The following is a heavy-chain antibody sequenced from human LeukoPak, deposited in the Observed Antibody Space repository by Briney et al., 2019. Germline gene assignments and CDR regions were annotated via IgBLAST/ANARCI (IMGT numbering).Heavy chain of an antibody. D-gene: IGHD6-6*01. CDR3: ARATVGYSSSSEFDY. Sequence: GGSLRLSCAASEFTFSSYAMHWVRQAPGKGLEWVAVISYDGSDKHYADSVKGRFTISRDNSKNTMYLQMNSLRAEDTALYYCARATVGYSSSSEFDYWGQGTLVTVSS. J-gene: IGHJ4*02. CDR1: EFTFSSYA. CDR2: ISYDGSDK. V-gene: IGHV3-30*04.